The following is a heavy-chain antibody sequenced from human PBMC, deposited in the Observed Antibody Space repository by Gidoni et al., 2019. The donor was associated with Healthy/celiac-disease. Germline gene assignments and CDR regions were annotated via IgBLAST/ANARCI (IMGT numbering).Heavy chain of an antibody. V-gene: IGHV3-23*01. D-gene: IGHD3-22*01. Sequence: EVQLLESGGGLVQPGGSLRLSCAASGFTFSSYAMSWVRQAPGKGLGWVSAISGSGGSTYYADSVKGRFTISRDNSKNTLYLQMNSLRAEDTAVYYCAKEFYDSSGYPDAFDIWGQGTMVTVSS. CDR2: ISGSGGST. CDR3: AKEFYDSSGYPDAFDI. J-gene: IGHJ3*02. CDR1: GFTFSSYA.